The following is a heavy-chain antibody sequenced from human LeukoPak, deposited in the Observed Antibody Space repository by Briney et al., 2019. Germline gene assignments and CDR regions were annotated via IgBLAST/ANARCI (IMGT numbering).Heavy chain of an antibody. CDR2: ISSSGSTI. V-gene: IGHV3-11*01. D-gene: IGHD1-26*01. CDR1: GFTFSDYY. J-gene: IGHJ4*02. CDR3: ARDFPQSYSGSYGFDY. Sequence: GGSLRLSCAASGFTFSDYYMSWIRQAPGKGLEWVSYISSSGSTIYYADSVKGRFTISRDNAKNSLYLQMNSLRAEDTAVYYCARDFPQSYSGSYGFDYWGQGTLVTVSS.